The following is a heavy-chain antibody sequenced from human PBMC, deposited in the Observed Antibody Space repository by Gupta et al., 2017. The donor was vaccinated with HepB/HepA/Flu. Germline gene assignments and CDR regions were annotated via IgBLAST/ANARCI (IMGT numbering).Heavy chain of an antibody. V-gene: IGHV3-30*18. CDR2: ISYDGSNK. D-gene: IGHD2-15*01. CDR3: AKASSGALYNWFDP. Sequence: QVQLVESGGGVVQPGRSLRLSCAASGFTFSSYGMHWVRQAPGKGLEWVAVISYDGSNKYYADSVKGRFTISRDNSKNTLYLQMNSLRAEDTAVYYCAKASSGALYNWFDPWGQGTLVTVSS. CDR1: GFTFSSYG. J-gene: IGHJ5*02.